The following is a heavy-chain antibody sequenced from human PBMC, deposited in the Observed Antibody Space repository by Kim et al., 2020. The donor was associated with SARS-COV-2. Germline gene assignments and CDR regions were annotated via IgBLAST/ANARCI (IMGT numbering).Heavy chain of an antibody. CDR1: GGSFSGYY. J-gene: IGHJ6*02. V-gene: IGHV4-34*01. D-gene: IGHD1-26*01. Sequence: SETLSLTCAVYGGSFSGYYWSWIRQPPGKGLEWIGEINHSGSTNYNPSLKSRVTISVDTSKNQFSLKLSSVTAADTAVYYCARVRKFYSGRGLYYYYGMDVWGQGTTVTVSS. CDR3: ARVRKFYSGRGLYYYYGMDV. CDR2: INHSGST.